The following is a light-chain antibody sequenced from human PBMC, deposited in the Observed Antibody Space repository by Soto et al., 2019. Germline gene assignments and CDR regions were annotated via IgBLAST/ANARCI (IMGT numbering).Light chain of an antibody. V-gene: IGKV2-30*01. CDR2: KVS. CDR1: QSLVYSGGNTY. CDR3: MQGTHLVPWM. Sequence: DVVMTQSPLSLPVTLGQPASISCRSSQSLVYSGGNTYLNWFQQTPGQSPRRLIYKVSNRDSGVAARFRGSGTCTDFTLKIIWVEAEDVGVYCGMQGTHLVPWMIGPGNKVEI. J-gene: IGKJ3*01.